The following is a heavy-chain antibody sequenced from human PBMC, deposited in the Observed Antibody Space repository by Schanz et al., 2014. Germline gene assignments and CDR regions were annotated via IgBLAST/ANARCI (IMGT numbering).Heavy chain of an antibody. V-gene: IGHV3-23*04. CDR1: GFNFSDYA. CDR2: ISGGGGTT. D-gene: IGHD3-10*01. J-gene: IGHJ5*02. CDR3: ARPALWFGDNCFDP. Sequence: ERLVESGGGLVPPGGSLRLSCAASGFNFSDYAMCWVRQAPGKGLEWVSAISGGGGTTYYTDSVKGRFTISRDNAKNSLYLEMNSLRVEDTAVYYCARPALWFGDNCFDPWGQGTLVTVSS.